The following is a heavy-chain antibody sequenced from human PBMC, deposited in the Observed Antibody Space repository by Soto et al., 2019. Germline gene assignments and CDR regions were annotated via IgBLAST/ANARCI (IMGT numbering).Heavy chain of an antibody. CDR2: ISGSGGNT. CDR1: GFIFSSYA. D-gene: IGHD3-9*01. Sequence: EVQLLESGGDLVQPGGSLRLSCAASGFIFSSYALSWVRQAPGKGLEWVSLISGSGGNTDYAGSVKGRFTISRDNSKNTQYLQMNSLRAEDTAIYYFAKDKLPLNPVKYWYFDLCGRGTLVTVPS. V-gene: IGHV3-23*01. CDR3: AKDKLPLNPVKYWYFDL. J-gene: IGHJ2*01.